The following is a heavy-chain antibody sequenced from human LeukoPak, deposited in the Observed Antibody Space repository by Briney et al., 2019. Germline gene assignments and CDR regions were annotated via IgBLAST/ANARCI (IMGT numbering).Heavy chain of an antibody. CDR1: GFTFSSYE. CDR3: ARDWVTTVRTNYYYYGMDV. J-gene: IGHJ6*04. CDR2: ISSSGSTI. V-gene: IGHV3-48*03. D-gene: IGHD3-10*01. Sequence: PGGSLRLSCAASGFTFSSYEMNWVRQAPGKGLEWVSYISSSGSTIYYADSVKGRFTISRDNAKNSLYLQMNSLRAEDTAVYYCARDWVTTVRTNYYYYGMDVWGKGTTVTVSS.